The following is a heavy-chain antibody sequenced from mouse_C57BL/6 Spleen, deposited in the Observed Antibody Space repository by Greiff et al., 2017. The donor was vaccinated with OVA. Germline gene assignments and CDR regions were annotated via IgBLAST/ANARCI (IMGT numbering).Heavy chain of an antibody. CDR1: GFNIKNTY. V-gene: IGHV14-3*01. CDR3: ASRYDYDGYYYAMDY. D-gene: IGHD2-4*01. CDR2: IDPANGNT. J-gene: IGHJ4*01. Sequence: EVQRVESVAELVRPGASVKLSCTASGFNIKNTYMHWVKQRPEQGLEWIGRIDPANGNTKYAPKFQGKATITADTSSNTAYLQLSSLTSEDTAIYYCASRYDYDGYYYAMDYWGQGTSVTVSS.